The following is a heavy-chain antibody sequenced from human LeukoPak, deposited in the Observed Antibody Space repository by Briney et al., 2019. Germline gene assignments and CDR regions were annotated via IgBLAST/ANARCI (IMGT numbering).Heavy chain of an antibody. Sequence: PGGSLRLSCAASGFTFSSYAMHWVRQAPGKGLEYVSAISSNGGSTYYANSVKGRFTISRDNSKNTLFLQMNSLRVEDTAVYYCAKDLGAAATRYYYYYMDVWGKGTTVTISS. CDR1: GFTFSSYA. CDR3: AKDLGAAATRYYYYYMDV. V-gene: IGHV3-64*01. CDR2: ISSNGGST. D-gene: IGHD6-13*01. J-gene: IGHJ6*03.